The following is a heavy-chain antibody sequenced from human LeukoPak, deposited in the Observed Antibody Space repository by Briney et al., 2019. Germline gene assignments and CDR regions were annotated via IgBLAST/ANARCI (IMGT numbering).Heavy chain of an antibody. J-gene: IGHJ4*02. Sequence: SETLSLTCTVSGGSISSYYWNWIRQSPGKGLEWIGHIFYSGSTNYNPSLKSRVTMSLDTSKNQFSLKLYSVTAADTAVYYCARDGRSGSYRYYFDYWGPGTLVTVSS. CDR3: ARDGRSGSYRYYFDY. CDR1: GGSISSYY. D-gene: IGHD1-26*01. V-gene: IGHV4-59*01. CDR2: IFYSGST.